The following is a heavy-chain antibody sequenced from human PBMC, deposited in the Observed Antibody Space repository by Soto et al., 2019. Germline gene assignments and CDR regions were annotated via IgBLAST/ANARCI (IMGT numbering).Heavy chain of an antibody. D-gene: IGHD3-22*01. CDR2: IYYSGNT. J-gene: IGHJ4*02. CDR3: ARSYYDSIGSDY. Sequence: SETLSLTCTVSGGSISSGDYYWSWIRQPPGKGLEWIGYIYYSGNTYYNPSLKSRVTISVDTSKNQFSLKLSSVTAADTAVYYCARSYYDSIGSDYWGQGTLVTVS. V-gene: IGHV4-30-4*01. CDR1: GGSISSGDYY.